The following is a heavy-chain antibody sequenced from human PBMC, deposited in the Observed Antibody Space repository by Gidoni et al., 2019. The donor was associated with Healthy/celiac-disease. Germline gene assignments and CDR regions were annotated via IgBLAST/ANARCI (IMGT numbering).Heavy chain of an antibody. V-gene: IGHV4-34*01. J-gene: IGHJ4*02. Sequence: QVQLQQWGAGLLKPSETLSLTCAVYGGSFSGYYWSWIRQPPGKGLEWIGEINHSGSTNYNPSLKSRVTISVDTSKNQFSLKLSSVTAADTAVYYCARVGYDSSGYGFRYFDYWGQGTLVTVSS. D-gene: IGHD3-22*01. CDR3: ARVGYDSSGYGFRYFDY. CDR2: INHSGST. CDR1: GGSFSGYY.